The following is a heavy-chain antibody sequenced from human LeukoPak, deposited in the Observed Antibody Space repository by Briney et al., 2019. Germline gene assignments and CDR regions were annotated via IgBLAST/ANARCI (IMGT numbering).Heavy chain of an antibody. CDR2: IIPIFGTA. D-gene: IGHD6-19*01. J-gene: IGHJ5*02. Sequence: SVKVSCKASGGTFSSYAISWVRQAPGQGLEWMGGIIPIFGTANYAQKLQGRVTITADESTSTAYMELSSLRSEDTAVYYCARQGKVAEVNWFDPWGQGTLVTVSS. V-gene: IGHV1-69*13. CDR1: GGTFSSYA. CDR3: ARQGKVAEVNWFDP.